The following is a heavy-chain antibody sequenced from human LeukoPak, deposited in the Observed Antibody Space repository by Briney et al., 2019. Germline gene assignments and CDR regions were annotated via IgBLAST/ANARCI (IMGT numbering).Heavy chain of an antibody. D-gene: IGHD6-13*01. CDR2: INSDGSST. CDR3: ARFSTRGSSWFFDY. J-gene: IGHJ4*02. CDR1: GFTSSSYW. V-gene: IGHV3-74*01. Sequence: GGSLRLSCAASGFTSSSYWMHWVRQVPGKGLVWVSRINSDGSSTTYADSVKGRFTISRDNAKNTLYLQVNSLRAEDTAVYYCARFSTRGSSWFFDYWGQGTLVTVSS.